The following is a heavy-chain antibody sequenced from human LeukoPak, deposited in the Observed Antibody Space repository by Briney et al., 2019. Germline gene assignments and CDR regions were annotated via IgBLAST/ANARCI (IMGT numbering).Heavy chain of an antibody. CDR1: GYTFTSYD. V-gene: IGHV1-8*01. D-gene: IGHD3-22*01. J-gene: IGHJ4*02. CDR2: MNPNSGNT. CDR3: ARGLDDSSGYYYLDY. Sequence: ASVNVSCKASGYTFTSYDINWVRQAPGQGLEWMGWMNPNSGNTGYAQKFQGRVTMTRNTSISTAYMELSSLRSEDTAVYYCARGLDDSSGYYYLDYWGQGTLVTVSS.